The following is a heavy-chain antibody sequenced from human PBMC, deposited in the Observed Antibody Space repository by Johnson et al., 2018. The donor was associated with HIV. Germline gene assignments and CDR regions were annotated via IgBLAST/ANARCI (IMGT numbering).Heavy chain of an antibody. CDR2: INWNGGST. CDR1: GFTFDDYG. V-gene: IGHV3-20*04. Sequence: VQLVESGGGVVRPGGSLRLSCAASGFTFDDYGMSWVRQVPGKGLEWVSGINWNGGSTGYADSVKGRFTISRANAKNSLYLQMNSLIAEDTAFYYVARGGWDLKAGHVFDIWGQGTMVTVSS. D-gene: IGHD1-26*01. J-gene: IGHJ3*02. CDR3: ARGGWDLKAGHVFDI.